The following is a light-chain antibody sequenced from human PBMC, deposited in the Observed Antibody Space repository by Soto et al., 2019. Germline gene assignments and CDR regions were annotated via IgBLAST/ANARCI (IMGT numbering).Light chain of an antibody. CDR1: QRISGY. J-gene: IGKJ1*01. CDR3: QQRSNLPWT. Sequence: DIVLTQSPATLSLSPGQRATLSSSASQRISGYLAWYQQKPGQAPRLLIYDASNRATGIPVRFSGSGSGTDYTLTVSRLEPEDFAVYYCQQRSNLPWTFGQGTKVDIK. V-gene: IGKV3-11*01. CDR2: DAS.